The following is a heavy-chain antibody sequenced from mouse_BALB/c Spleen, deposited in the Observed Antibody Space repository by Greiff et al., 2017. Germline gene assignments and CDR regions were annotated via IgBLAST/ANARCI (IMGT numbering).Heavy chain of an antibody. J-gene: IGHJ2*01. CDR1: GFTFSNYW. CDR2: IRLKSNNYAT. Sequence: EVKVEESGGGLVQPGGSMKLSCVASGFTFSNYWMNWVRQSPEKGLEWVAEIRLKSNNYATHYAESVKGRFTISRDDSKSSVYLQMNNLRAEDTGIYYCTRRTTAPFDYWGQGTTLTVSA. CDR3: TRRTTAPFDY. D-gene: IGHD1-2*01. V-gene: IGHV6-6*02.